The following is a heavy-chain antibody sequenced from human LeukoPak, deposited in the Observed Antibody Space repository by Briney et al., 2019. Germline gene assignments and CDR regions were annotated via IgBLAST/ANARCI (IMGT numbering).Heavy chain of an antibody. CDR1: GFTFSDYY. CDR3: ARGARQALYYYYGMDV. Sequence: GGSLRLSCAASGFTFSDYYMSWIRQAPGKGLEWVSYISSSGSTIYYADSVKGRFTISRDNAKNSLYLQMNSLRAEDTAVYYCARGARQALYYYYGMDVWGQGTTVTVSS. CDR2: ISSSGSTI. J-gene: IGHJ6*02. V-gene: IGHV3-11*01.